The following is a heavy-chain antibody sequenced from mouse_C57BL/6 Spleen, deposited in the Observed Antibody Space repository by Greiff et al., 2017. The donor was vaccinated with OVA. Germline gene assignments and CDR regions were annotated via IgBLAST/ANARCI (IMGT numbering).Heavy chain of an antibody. CDR1: GFSLTSYG. CDR2: IWRGGST. J-gene: IGHJ4*01. Sequence: QVQLQQSGPGLVQPSQSLSITCTVSGFSLTSYGVHWVRQSPGKGLEWLGVIWRGGSTDYNAAFMSRLSITKDNSKSQVFFKMNSLQADDTAIYYCAKTYYGNHGAMDYWGQGTSVTVSS. V-gene: IGHV2-5*01. CDR3: AKTYYGNHGAMDY. D-gene: IGHD2-10*01.